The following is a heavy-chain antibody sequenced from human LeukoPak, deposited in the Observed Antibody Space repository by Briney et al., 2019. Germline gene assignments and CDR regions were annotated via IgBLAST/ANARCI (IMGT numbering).Heavy chain of an antibody. V-gene: IGHV1-8*03. J-gene: IGHJ6*02. CDR2: MNPNSGNT. D-gene: IGHD4-17*01. CDR1: GYTFTSYD. CDR3: ARDGPPDGDYVDGMDV. Sequence: GASVKVSCKASGYTFTSYDINWVRQATGQGLEWMGWMNPNSGNTGYAQKFQGRVTITRNTSISTAYMELNSLRAEDTAVYYCARDGPPDGDYVDGMDVWGQGTTVTVSS.